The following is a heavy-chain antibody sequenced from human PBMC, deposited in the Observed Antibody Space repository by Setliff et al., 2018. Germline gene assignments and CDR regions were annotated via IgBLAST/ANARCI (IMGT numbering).Heavy chain of an antibody. CDR3: ARSPANGGHDAFDV. CDR2: ISDSSIYI. V-gene: IGHV3-21*01. Sequence: GGSLRLSCAASGFTFSTYSMHWVRQAPGKGLEWVSSISDSSIYIYYVDSVKGRFTISRDNAQNSLYLQMDSLRVEDTAVYYCARSPANGGHDAFDVWGQGTMVTVSS. J-gene: IGHJ3*01. CDR1: GFTFSTYS. D-gene: IGHD6-25*01.